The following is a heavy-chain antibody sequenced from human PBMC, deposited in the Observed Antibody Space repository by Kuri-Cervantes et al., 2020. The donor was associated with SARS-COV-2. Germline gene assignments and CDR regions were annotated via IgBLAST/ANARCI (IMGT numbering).Heavy chain of an antibody. Sequence: ASVKVSCKAPETTFPNYDINWVRQATGQGLEWMGMVKTNSGNTLYAQIFQGRVTMTEDTSTDTAYMELSSLTSEDTAIYYCYCAPKEGFDSWGQGTLVTVSS. D-gene: IGHD2-21*01. CDR3: YCAPKEGFDS. V-gene: IGHV1-8*01. CDR2: VKTNSGNT. J-gene: IGHJ4*02. CDR1: ETTFPNYD.